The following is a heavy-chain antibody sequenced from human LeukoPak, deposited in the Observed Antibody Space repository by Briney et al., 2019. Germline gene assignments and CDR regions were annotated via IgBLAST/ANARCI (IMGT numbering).Heavy chain of an antibody. D-gene: IGHD6-19*01. CDR2: ICPISGST. V-gene: IGHV1-46*01. Sequence: APEKVSCKASGYTFTTSYIHTVRQAPGHELEWMGKICPISGSTSYPQKFQSRVTPTRDTSPNAVYMELSSLRSEDTAVYFCARDGVAGTYYFDYWGHGALVGVSS. CDR1: GYTFTTSY. CDR3: ARDGVAGTYYFDY. J-gene: IGHJ4*01.